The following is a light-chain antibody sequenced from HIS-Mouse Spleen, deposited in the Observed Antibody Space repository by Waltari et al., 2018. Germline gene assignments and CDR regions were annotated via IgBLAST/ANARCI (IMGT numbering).Light chain of an antibody. Sequence: SYELTQPPSVSVSPGQTARITCSGDALPKKYAYWYQQKSGQAPVLVIYEDSKRPSGIPEIFSGSSSGTIATLTISRAQVEDEADYYCYSTDSSGNHRVFGGGTKLTVL. V-gene: IGLV3-10*01. J-gene: IGLJ2*01. CDR1: ALPKKY. CDR3: YSTDSSGNHRV. CDR2: EDS.